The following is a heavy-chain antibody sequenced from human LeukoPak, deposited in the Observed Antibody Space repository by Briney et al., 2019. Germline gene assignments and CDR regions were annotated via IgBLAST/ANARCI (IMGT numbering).Heavy chain of an antibody. V-gene: IGHV4-39*02. CDR1: GGAISWSYYY. J-gene: IGHJ3*02. CDR2: IHYSGST. CDR3: ARLRIGGKQWLDPGGGFDI. Sequence: SETLSLSCTVSGGAISWSYYYWGWIRQPPGKGLEWIGTIHYSGSTYYKSSLKSRVTISVDTSKNAFSLNLTSVTAAYTALYYCARLRIGGKQWLDPGGGFDIWGQGTLVTVSS. D-gene: IGHD6-19*01.